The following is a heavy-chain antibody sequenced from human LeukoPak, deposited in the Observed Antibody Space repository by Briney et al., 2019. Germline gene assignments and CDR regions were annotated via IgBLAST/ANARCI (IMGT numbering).Heavy chain of an antibody. J-gene: IGHJ4*02. D-gene: IGHD3-22*01. CDR2: IYYSGST. Sequence: SETLSLTCTVSGGSISSSSYYWGWIRQPPGKGLEWIGSIYYSGSTYYNPSLKSRVTISVDTSKNQFSLKLSSVTAADTAVYYCARVDSYYDSSGYKEDWGQGTLVTVSS. V-gene: IGHV4-39*07. CDR1: GGSISSSSYY. CDR3: ARVDSYYDSSGYKED.